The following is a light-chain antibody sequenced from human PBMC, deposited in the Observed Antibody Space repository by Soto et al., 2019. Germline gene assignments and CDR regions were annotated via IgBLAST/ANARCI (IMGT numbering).Light chain of an antibody. CDR1: QSVTNN. CDR3: QQYHNRPPYT. Sequence: EILMTQSPATLSVSPGERATLSCRASQSVTNNLAWYQQKPGQAPRLLIYGASTRATGIPARFSGSGSGTEFTLTISSLQSEDFAVYYCQQYHNRPPYTFGQGTKLEIK. J-gene: IGKJ2*01. CDR2: GAS. V-gene: IGKV3-15*01.